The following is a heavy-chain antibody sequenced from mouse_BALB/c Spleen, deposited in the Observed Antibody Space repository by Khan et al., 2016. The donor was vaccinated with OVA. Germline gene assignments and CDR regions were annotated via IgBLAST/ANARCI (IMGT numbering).Heavy chain of an antibody. V-gene: IGHV1-20*02. CDR1: GYSFTGYF. J-gene: IGHJ2*01. Sequence: VQLQQSGPELVKPGASVKISCKASGYSFTGYFMNWVMQSHGKSLEWIGRINPHIGETFYNPKFKGKATLTVDESSSTAHMELRSLSSEDSAVYNCSRIYRSDFDYWGQGTTLTVSS. D-gene: IGHD1-1*01. CDR2: INPHIGET. CDR3: SRIYRSDFDY.